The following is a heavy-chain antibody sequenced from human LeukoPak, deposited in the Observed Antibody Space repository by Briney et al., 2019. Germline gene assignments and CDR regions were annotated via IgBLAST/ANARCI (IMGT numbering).Heavy chain of an antibody. V-gene: IGHV1-69*04. Sequence: SVKVSCKASGGTFSSYAISWVRQAPGQGLEWMGRLIPILGIANYAQKFQGRVTITADKSTSTAYMELSSLRSEDTAVYYCASVRGFWSGYSSYFDYWGQGTLVTVSS. J-gene: IGHJ4*02. D-gene: IGHD3-3*01. CDR1: GGTFSSYA. CDR2: LIPILGIA. CDR3: ASVRGFWSGYSSYFDY.